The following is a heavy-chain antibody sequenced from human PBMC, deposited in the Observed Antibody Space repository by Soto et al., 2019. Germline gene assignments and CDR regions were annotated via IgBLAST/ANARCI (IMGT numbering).Heavy chain of an antibody. Sequence: EVQLVESGGGLVQPGGSLRLSCAASGFTFSSYSMIWVRQAPGKGLEWVSYISRSSSTIYYADSVKGRLTISRDNAKNSLYVQMNSLRDEDTAMYYCARGGSSGYRFFDYWGQGTLVTVSS. J-gene: IGHJ4*02. D-gene: IGHD3-22*01. CDR3: ARGGSSGYRFFDY. CDR1: GFTFSSYS. V-gene: IGHV3-48*02. CDR2: ISRSSSTI.